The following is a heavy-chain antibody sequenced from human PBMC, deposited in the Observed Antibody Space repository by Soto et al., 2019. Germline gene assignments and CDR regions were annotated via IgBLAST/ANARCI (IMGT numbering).Heavy chain of an antibody. J-gene: IGHJ4*02. CDR1: GFTFTNYA. D-gene: IGHD3-22*01. CDR3: AKVRGYHYDTSGYYSDDY. CDR2: ISGSGGST. Sequence: PGESLKISCAASGFTFTNYAMSWARQAPGKGLEWVSAISGSGGSTYYADSVKGRFTISRDNSKNTVHLQMNSLRADDTAVYYCAKVRGYHYDTSGYYSDDYCGQGTLVTVSS. V-gene: IGHV3-23*01.